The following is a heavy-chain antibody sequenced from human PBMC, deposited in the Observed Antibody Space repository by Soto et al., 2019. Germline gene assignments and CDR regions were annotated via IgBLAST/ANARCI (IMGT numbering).Heavy chain of an antibody. CDR3: ARRALNLDIYYYYGMAF. CDR1: GGSISSYY. Sequence: QVQLLDSGPGLVKPSETLSLTCTVSGGSISSYYWSWIRQSPGKGLEWIGYISFTVSTNYNPSLQRRVSMSMDASKSQVSLYLSSVTAADTDVYYCARRALNLDIYYYYGMAFRLQGTTITVSS. V-gene: IGHV4-59*08. J-gene: IGHJ6*02. D-gene: IGHD1-1*01. CDR2: ISFTVST.